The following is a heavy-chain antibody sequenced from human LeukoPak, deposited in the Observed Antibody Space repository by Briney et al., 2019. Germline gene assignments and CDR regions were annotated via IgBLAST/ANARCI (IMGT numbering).Heavy chain of an antibody. V-gene: IGHV3-48*03. J-gene: IGHJ4*02. CDR1: GFTFSSYE. CDR3: ARGFRYCSSTSCHALDY. D-gene: IGHD2-2*01. Sequence: GGPLRLSCAASGFTFSSYEMNWVRQAPGKGLEWVSYISSSGSTIYYADSVKGRFTISRDNAKNSLYLQMNSLRAEDTAVYYCARGFRYCSSTSCHALDYWGQGTLVTVSS. CDR2: ISSSGSTI.